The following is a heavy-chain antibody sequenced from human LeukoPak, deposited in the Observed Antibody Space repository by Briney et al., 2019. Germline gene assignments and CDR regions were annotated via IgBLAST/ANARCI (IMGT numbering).Heavy chain of an antibody. Sequence: PSETLSLTRTVSGGSIDSTIYYWGWIRQPPGKGLEWIASISSGGSTYYNPSLKSPLTISVDTSKNHFSLKLSSATAVDTAMYYCARLDYYGSGDRGFFDYWGLGTLVTVSS. CDR2: ISSGGST. J-gene: IGHJ4*02. CDR3: ARLDYYGSGDRGFFDY. V-gene: IGHV4-39*02. D-gene: IGHD3-10*01. CDR1: GGSIDSTIYY.